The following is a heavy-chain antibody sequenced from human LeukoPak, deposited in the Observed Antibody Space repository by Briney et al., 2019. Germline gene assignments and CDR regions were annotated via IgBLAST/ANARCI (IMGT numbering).Heavy chain of an antibody. CDR2: IYYSGST. CDR1: GGSISSYY. CDR3: ARTKYSYGSPFDY. Sequence: SETLSLTCTVSGGSISSYYWSWIRQPPGKGLEWIGYIYYSGSTNYNPSLKSRVTISVDTSKNQFSLKLSSVTAADTAVYYCARTKYSYGSPFDYWGQGTLVTVSS. D-gene: IGHD5-18*01. V-gene: IGHV4-59*01. J-gene: IGHJ4*02.